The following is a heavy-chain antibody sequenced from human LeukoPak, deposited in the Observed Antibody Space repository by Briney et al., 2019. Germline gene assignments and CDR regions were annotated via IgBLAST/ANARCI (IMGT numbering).Heavy chain of an antibody. J-gene: IGHJ6*03. CDR1: GYSISSGYY. CDR2: VYYSGST. D-gene: IGHD3-3*01. Sequence: SETLSLTCTVSGYSISSGYYWSWIRQPPGKGLEWIGYVYYSGSTNYNPSLKSRVTISVDTSKNQFSLKLSYVTAADTAVYYCARQIAYEYYYYYYMDVWGKGTTVTVSS. CDR3: ARQIAYEYYYYYYMDV. V-gene: IGHV4-61*01.